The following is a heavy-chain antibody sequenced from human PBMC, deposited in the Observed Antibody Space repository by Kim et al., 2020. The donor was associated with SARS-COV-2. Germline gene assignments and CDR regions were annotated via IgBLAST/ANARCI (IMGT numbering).Heavy chain of an antibody. D-gene: IGHD4-17*01. J-gene: IGHJ6*02. Sequence: GGSLRLSCAASGFTFSSYSMNWVRQAPGKGLEWVSSISSSSSYIYYADSVKGRFTISRDNAKNSLYLQMNSLRAEDTAVYYCAREVPDYGDYSMDVWGQGTTVTVSS. CDR2: ISSSSSYI. CDR1: GFTFSSYS. V-gene: IGHV3-21*04. CDR3: AREVPDYGDYSMDV.